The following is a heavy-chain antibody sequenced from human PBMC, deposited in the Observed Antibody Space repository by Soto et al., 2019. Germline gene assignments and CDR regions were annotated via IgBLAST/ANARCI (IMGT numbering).Heavy chain of an antibody. CDR3: ARLTIAAAGRPPSDYYGMDV. CDR1: GGSISSSSYY. D-gene: IGHD6-13*01. J-gene: IGHJ6*02. CDR2: IYYSGST. V-gene: IGHV4-39*01. Sequence: SETLSLTCTVSGGSISSSSYYWGWIRQPPGKGLEWIGSIYYSGSTYYNPSLKSRVTISVDTSKNQFSLKLSSVTAADTAVYYCARLTIAAAGRPPSDYYGMDVWGQGTTVTVSS.